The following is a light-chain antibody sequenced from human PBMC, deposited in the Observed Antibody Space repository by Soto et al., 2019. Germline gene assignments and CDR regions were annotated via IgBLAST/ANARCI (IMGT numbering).Light chain of an antibody. CDR1: QSLNSW. Sequence: DIQMTQSPSTLSASIGYRVTITCRASQSLNSWLAWYQQKPGKAPKLLIYKASNLESGVSSRFSGSGAGTEFTLTISSLQPDDYATYYCQQYIDYFTFGGGTTVEIK. V-gene: IGKV1-5*03. CDR2: KAS. CDR3: QQYIDYFT. J-gene: IGKJ4*01.